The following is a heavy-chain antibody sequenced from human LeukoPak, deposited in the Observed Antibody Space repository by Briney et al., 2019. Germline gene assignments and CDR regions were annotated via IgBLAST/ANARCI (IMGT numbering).Heavy chain of an antibody. CDR2: IYHSGST. J-gene: IGHJ2*01. CDR3: ARITYYYDSSGYYPYWYFDL. V-gene: IGHV4-4*02. CDR1: GGSISSSNW. D-gene: IGHD3-22*01. Sequence: SETLSLTCAVSGGSISSSNWWSWDRQPPGKGLEWIGEIYHSGSTNYNPSLKSRVTISVDKSKNQFSLKLSSVTAADTAVYYCARITYYYDSSGYYPYWYFDLWGRGTLVTVSS.